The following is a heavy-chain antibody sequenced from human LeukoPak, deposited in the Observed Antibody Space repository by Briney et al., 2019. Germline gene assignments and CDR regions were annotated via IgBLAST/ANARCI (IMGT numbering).Heavy chain of an antibody. CDR2: ISGRGDGT. D-gene: IGHD6-19*01. V-gene: IGHV3-23*01. CDR3: AKGPRPDISVAHTLEY. Sequence: GGSLRLSCVASGFTFSNYAMSWVRQAPGRGLEWVATISGRGDGTYDAESVKGRFTISRDNSGNSLFLQMINLRAEDTAVYYCAKGPRPDISVAHTLEYWGRESWPPSPQ. CDR1: GFTFSNYA. J-gene: IGHJ4*02.